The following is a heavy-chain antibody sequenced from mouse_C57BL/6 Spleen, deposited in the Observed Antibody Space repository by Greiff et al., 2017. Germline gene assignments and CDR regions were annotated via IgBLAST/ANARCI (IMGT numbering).Heavy chain of an antibody. D-gene: IGHD2-4*01. Sequence: VKLQESGAELVRPGTSVKVSCKASGYAFTNYLIEWVKQRPGRGLEWIGVLNPGSGGTNYNEKFKGKATLTADKSSSTAYMQLSSLTSEDSAVYFCARGGIYYDYDEAWFAYWGQGTLVTVSA. CDR3: ARGGIYYDYDEAWFAY. J-gene: IGHJ3*01. CDR2: LNPGSGGT. CDR1: GYAFTNYL. V-gene: IGHV1-54*01.